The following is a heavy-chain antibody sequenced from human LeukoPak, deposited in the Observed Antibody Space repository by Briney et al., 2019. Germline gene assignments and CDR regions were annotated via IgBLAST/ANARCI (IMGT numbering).Heavy chain of an antibody. D-gene: IGHD1-20*01. J-gene: IGHJ6*03. CDR1: GYTFTSYD. V-gene: IGHV1-8*01. Sequence: ASVKVSCKASGYTFTSYDINWVRQATGQGLEWMGWMNPNSGNTGYAQKFQGRVTMTRNTSISTAYMELSSLRSEDTAVYYCARAYSWENYYCYMDVWGKGTTVTVSS. CDR3: ARAYSWENYYCYMDV. CDR2: MNPNSGNT.